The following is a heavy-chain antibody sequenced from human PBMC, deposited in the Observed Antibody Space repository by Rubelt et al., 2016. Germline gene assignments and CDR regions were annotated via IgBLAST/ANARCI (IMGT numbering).Heavy chain of an antibody. CDR3: AREGITMIGHMGNYYYYGMDV. CDR1: GYTFTSYG. V-gene: IGHV1-18*01. D-gene: IGHD3-22*01. J-gene: IGHJ6*02. Sequence: QVQLVQSGAEVKKPGASVKVSCKASGYTFTSYGISWVRQAPGQGLEWMGWISAYNGNTNYAQKLQGRVTMTTDTSTSTAYMGLRSLRSDDTAVYYCAREGITMIGHMGNYYYYGMDVWGQGTTVTVSS. CDR2: ISAYNGNT.